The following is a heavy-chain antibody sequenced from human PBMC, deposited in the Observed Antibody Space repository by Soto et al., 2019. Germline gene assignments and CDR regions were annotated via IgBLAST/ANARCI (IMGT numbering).Heavy chain of an antibody. D-gene: IGHD6-13*01. CDR1: GFTFSSYG. CDR3: AKGDRIAAAGHFDY. CDR2: ISYDGGNK. Sequence: PGGSLRLSCAASGFTFSSYGMHWVRHAPGKGLEWVAVISYDGGNKYYADPVKGRFTISRDNSKNTLYLQMNSLRAEDTAVYYCAKGDRIAAAGHFDYWGQGTLVTVSS. V-gene: IGHV3-30*18. J-gene: IGHJ4*02.